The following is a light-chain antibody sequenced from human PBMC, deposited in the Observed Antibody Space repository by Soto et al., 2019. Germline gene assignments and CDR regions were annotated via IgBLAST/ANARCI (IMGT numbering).Light chain of an antibody. Sequence: EIVLTQSPGTLSLSPGERATLSCRASQSVSSSYLAWYQQKPGQAPRLRISGASSRATGIPDRFSGSGSGTDFTLTISRLEPEDFAVYYCQQYGSSPPLTFGQGTKVEIK. CDR2: GAS. CDR3: QQYGSSPPLT. J-gene: IGKJ1*01. CDR1: QSVSSSY. V-gene: IGKV3-20*01.